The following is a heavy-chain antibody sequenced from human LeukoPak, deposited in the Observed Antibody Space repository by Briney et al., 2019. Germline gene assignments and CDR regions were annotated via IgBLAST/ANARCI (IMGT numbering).Heavy chain of an antibody. Sequence: GGSLRLSCVVSGISLSSHGIHWVRQAPGKGLEWVAFIWSDGSSEYYADSVKGRFTVSRDNSKNTVYLQINGLRVEDTAVYHCARDRGNDFLDYWGQGTLVTVSS. J-gene: IGHJ4*02. V-gene: IGHV3-33*01. CDR3: ARDRGNDFLDY. CDR1: GISLSSHG. D-gene: IGHD1-1*01. CDR2: IWSDGSSE.